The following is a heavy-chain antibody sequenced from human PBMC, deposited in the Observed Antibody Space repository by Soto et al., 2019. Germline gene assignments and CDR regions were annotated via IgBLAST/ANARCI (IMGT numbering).Heavy chain of an antibody. CDR3: ARSTVTTPYYYYGMDV. Sequence: QVQLVESGGGVVQPGRSLRLSCAASGFTFSSYGMHWVRQAPGKGLEWVAVIWYDGSNKYYADSVKGRFTISRDNSKNTLYLQMNSLRAEDTAVYYCARSTVTTPYYYYGMDVWGQGTTVTVSS. CDR2: IWYDGSNK. J-gene: IGHJ6*02. V-gene: IGHV3-33*01. CDR1: GFTFSSYG. D-gene: IGHD4-17*01.